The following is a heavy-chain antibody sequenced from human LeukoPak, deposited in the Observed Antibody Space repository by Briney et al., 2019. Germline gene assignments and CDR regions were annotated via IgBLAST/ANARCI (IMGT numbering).Heavy chain of an antibody. J-gene: IGHJ4*02. CDR1: GFTFSSYG. CDR3: ARDPSSYDILTGYFY. Sequence: QPGRSLRLSCAASGFTFSSYGMHWVRQAPGKGLEWVSAISGSGGSTYYADSVKGRFTISRDNSKNTLYLQMNSLRAEDTAVYYCARDPSSYDILTGYFYWGQGTLVTVSS. D-gene: IGHD3-9*01. V-gene: IGHV3-23*01. CDR2: ISGSGGST.